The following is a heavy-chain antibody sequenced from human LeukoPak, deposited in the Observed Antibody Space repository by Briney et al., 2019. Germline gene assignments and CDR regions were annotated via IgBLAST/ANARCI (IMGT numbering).Heavy chain of an antibody. J-gene: IGHJ4*02. D-gene: IGHD5-18*01. CDR2: IIPILGIA. CDR3: ARARVMVPAMVKFYFDY. V-gene: IGHV1-69*04. Sequence: SVKVSCKASGGTFSSYAISWVRQAPRQGLEWMGRIIPILGIANYAQKFQGRVTITADKSTSTAYMELSSLRSEDTAVYYCARARVMVPAMVKFYFDYWGQGTLVTVFS. CDR1: GGTFSSYA.